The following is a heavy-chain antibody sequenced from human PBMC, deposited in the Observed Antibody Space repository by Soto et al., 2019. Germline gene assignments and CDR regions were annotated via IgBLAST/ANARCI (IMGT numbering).Heavy chain of an antibody. CDR3: ARDIVVVPAVAAPYYYYMDV. V-gene: IGHV3-7*01. CDR2: IKQDGSEK. D-gene: IGHD2-2*01. Sequence: GGSLRLSCAASGFTFSSYWMSWVRQAPGKGLEWVANIKQDGSEKYYVDSVKGRFTISRDNAKNSLYLQMNSLRAEDTAVYYCARDIVVVPAVAAPYYYYMDVWGKGTTVTVSS. CDR1: GFTFSSYW. J-gene: IGHJ6*03.